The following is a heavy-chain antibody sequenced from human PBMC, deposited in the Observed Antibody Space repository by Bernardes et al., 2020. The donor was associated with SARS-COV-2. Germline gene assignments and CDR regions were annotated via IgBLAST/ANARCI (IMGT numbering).Heavy chain of an antibody. CDR2: IYHSGST. J-gene: IGHJ4*02. CDR3: ARDASLESGRLDY. CDR1: GGSISSSTW. V-gene: IGHV4-4*02. D-gene: IGHD1-1*01. Sequence: SETLSLTCAVSGGSISSSTWWSWVRQPPGKGLEWIGEIYHSGSTNYNPSLKSRVTISVDKSKNQFSLKLSSVTAADTAVYYCARDASLESGRLDYWGQGTLVTVSS.